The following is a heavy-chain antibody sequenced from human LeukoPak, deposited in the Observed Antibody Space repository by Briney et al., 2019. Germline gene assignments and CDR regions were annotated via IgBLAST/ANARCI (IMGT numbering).Heavy chain of an antibody. CDR3: ARASRGSGSLNWFDP. Sequence: SETLSLTCTVSGGSISSGGYYWTWIRQPAGKGLEWIGRIYTSGSTNYNPSLKSRVTMSVDTSKNQFSLKLSSVTAADTAVYYCARASRGSGSLNWFDPWGQGTLVTVSS. CDR1: GGSISSGGYY. V-gene: IGHV4-61*02. D-gene: IGHD3-10*01. J-gene: IGHJ5*02. CDR2: IYTSGST.